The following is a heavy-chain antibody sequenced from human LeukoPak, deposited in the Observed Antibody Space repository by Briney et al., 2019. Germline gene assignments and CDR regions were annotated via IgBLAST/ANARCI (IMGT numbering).Heavy chain of an antibody. CDR2: IYPGDSDT. V-gene: IGHV5-51*01. J-gene: IGHJ3*01. Sequence: GESLKISCKGSGDSFTSYWIGWVRQMPGKGLECMGIIYPGDSDTRYSPSFKGQVTISVDKSISTAYLQWSSLKASDTAIYYCARRRDGSGSYSPDGFDFWGQGTMVTVSS. CDR1: GDSFTSYW. D-gene: IGHD3-10*01. CDR3: ARRRDGSGSYSPDGFDF.